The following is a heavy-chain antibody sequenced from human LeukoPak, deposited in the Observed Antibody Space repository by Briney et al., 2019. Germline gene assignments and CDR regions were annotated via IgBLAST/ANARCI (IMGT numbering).Heavy chain of an antibody. V-gene: IGHV3-33*06. J-gene: IGHJ4*02. CDR3: AKEPTYFYGSGSFSHYFDY. CDR1: GFTFSSYG. CDR2: IWYDGSNK. D-gene: IGHD3-10*01. Sequence: GGSLRLSCAASGFTFSSYGMHWVRQAPGKGLEWVAVIWYDGSNKYYADSVKGRFTISRDNSKNTLFLQMNSLRAEDTAVYYCAKEPTYFYGSGSFSHYFDYWGQGTLVTASS.